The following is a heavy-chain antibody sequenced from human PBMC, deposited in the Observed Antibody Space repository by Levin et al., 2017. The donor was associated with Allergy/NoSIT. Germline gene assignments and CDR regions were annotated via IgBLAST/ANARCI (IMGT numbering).Heavy chain of an antibody. V-gene: IGHV3-30*18. CDR1: GFTFSSYG. Sequence: GESLKISCAASGFTFSSYGMHWVRQAPGKGLEWVAVISYDGSNKYYADSVKGRFTISRDNSKNTLYLQMNSLRAEDTAVYYCAKCGYYDSSGYYYYYYYGMDVWGQGTTVTVSS. CDR2: ISYDGSNK. D-gene: IGHD3-22*01. J-gene: IGHJ6*02. CDR3: AKCGYYDSSGYYYYYYYGMDV.